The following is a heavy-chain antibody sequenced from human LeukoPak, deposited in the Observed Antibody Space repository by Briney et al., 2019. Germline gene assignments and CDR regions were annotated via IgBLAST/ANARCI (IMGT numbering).Heavy chain of an antibody. D-gene: IGHD1-1*01. Sequence: GASVKASCKASGYTFTGYYVHWVRQAPGQGLEWMGWINPNSGGTNYAQKFQGRVTMTRDTSISTAYMELSRLRSDDTAVYYCARVRVRNPNFDYWGQGTLVTVSS. V-gene: IGHV1-2*02. J-gene: IGHJ4*02. CDR3: ARVRVRNPNFDY. CDR2: INPNSGGT. CDR1: GYTFTGYY.